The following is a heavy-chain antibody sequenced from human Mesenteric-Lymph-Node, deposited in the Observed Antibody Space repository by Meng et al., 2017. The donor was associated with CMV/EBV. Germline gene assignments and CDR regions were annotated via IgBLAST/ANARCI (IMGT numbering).Heavy chain of an antibody. Sequence: SETLSLTCTASGDSLSSYYWSWIRQPPGKGLEWIGWIYYSGTTIYNPSLKSRVTISVDMSRNQVSLNLRSVTTADAAVYYCARSCVLGYCSTTSGGAFDPWGQGTLVTVSS. D-gene: IGHD3-16*01. CDR3: ARSCVLGYCSTTSGGAFDP. V-gene: IGHV4-59*01. CDR2: IYYSGTT. J-gene: IGHJ5*02. CDR1: GDSLSSYY.